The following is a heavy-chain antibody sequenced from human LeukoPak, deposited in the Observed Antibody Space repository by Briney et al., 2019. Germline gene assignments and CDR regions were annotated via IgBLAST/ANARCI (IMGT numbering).Heavy chain of an antibody. CDR1: GFTFSSYA. Sequence: QSGGSLRLSCAASGFTFSSYAMSWVRQAPGKGLEWVSAISGSGGSTYYADSVKGRFTVSRDNSKNTLYLEMNSLRAEDTAIYYCAKTKRYSMVRGDIFDYWGQGTLVTVSS. CDR3: AKTKRYSMVRGDIFDY. D-gene: IGHD3-10*01. J-gene: IGHJ4*02. CDR2: ISGSGGST. V-gene: IGHV3-23*01.